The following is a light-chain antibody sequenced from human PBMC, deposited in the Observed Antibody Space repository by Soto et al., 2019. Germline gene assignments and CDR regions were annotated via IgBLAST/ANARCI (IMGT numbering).Light chain of an antibody. V-gene: IGKV1-5*01. CDR1: QTISGW. Sequence: DIQMTQSPSTLSASVGDTVTITCRASQTISGWLAWYQQRPGKAPNLLIFDASTLESGVPSRFSGSGSGTTFTLTISRLQADDFATYYCLQYNGYYRTFGQGTRLEI. J-gene: IGKJ5*01. CDR2: DAS. CDR3: LQYNGYYRT.